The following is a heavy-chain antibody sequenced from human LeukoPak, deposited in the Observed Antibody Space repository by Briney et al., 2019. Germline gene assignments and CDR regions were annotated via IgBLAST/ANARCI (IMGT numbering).Heavy chain of an antibody. Sequence: PGGSLRLSCAASGFTFSSYAMSLVRQAPGKGLEWVSASSGSGGSTYYADSVKGRFTISRDNSKNTLYLQTNSLRAEDTAVYYCAQDLAPGYYRSASQHFDYWRQGTLVTVSS. CDR1: GFTFSSYA. CDR2: SSGSGGST. J-gene: IGHJ4*02. CDR3: AQDLAPGYYRSASQHFDY. D-gene: IGHD3-10*01. V-gene: IGHV3-23*01.